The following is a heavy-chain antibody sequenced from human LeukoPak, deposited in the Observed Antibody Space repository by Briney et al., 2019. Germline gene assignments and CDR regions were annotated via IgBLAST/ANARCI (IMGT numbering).Heavy chain of an antibody. J-gene: IGHJ4*02. Sequence: PRGSLRLSCAASGFTFSSYAFHWVRQAPGKGLEYVSAINTDEDSTDYAESVRGRFTISRDNSRNTLYLQMGTLRIEDTAVYYCVRAGYTSGWFLDDWGQGTLVTVSS. V-gene: IGHV3-64*02. D-gene: IGHD6-19*01. CDR2: INTDEDST. CDR1: GFTFSSYA. CDR3: VRAGYTSGWFLDD.